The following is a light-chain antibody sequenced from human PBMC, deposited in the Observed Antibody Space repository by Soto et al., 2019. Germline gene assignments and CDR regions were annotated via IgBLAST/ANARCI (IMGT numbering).Light chain of an antibody. CDR1: QRGRRNS. CDR2: GAS. CDR3: QQYGSTPPT. V-gene: IGKV3-20*01. Sequence: EIALTQSPDILYLSPGERATLSCRASQRGRRNSLAWYQQKPGQAPRLIIDGASRRATGITDRLSGSGSGTDFTLTMSRLEPEDFAVYSCQQYGSTPPTLGQGTKVDIK. J-gene: IGKJ1*01.